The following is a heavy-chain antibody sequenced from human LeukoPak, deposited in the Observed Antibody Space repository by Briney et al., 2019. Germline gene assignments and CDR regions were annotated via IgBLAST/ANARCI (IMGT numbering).Heavy chain of an antibody. CDR3: ARDFLQGVRGNTGGSFDY. CDR1: GDTISTSFYY. D-gene: IGHD3-10*01. CDR2: IFHSGTT. Sequence: SETLSLTCTVSGDTISTSFYYWDWIRQPPGKGLEWIGGIFHSGTTYYNPSLKSRVTMSVDTSKNQFSLKLSSVTAADTAVYFCARDFLQGVRGNTGGSFDYWGQGTLATVSP. J-gene: IGHJ4*02. V-gene: IGHV4-39*07.